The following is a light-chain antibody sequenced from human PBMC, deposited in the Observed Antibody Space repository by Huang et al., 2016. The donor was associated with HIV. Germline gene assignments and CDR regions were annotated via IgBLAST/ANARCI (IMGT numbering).Light chain of an antibody. V-gene: IGKV2-28*01. Sequence: DIVMTQSPLSLSVTPGEAASISCRSSQGFPHYNGYNYLNWFLQKPGQSPPLMISLGFKRASGFPDRFSCSGSGADFTLKISRVESEDVGVYYCMQVLQPPFAFGPGTKVDIK. J-gene: IGKJ3*01. CDR2: LGF. CDR3: MQVLQPPFA. CDR1: QGFPHYNGYNY.